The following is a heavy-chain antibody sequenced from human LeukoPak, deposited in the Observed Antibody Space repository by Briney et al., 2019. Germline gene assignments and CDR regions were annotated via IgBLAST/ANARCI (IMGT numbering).Heavy chain of an antibody. V-gene: IGHV3-20*04. D-gene: IGHD1-26*01. CDR1: GFTFSSYW. Sequence: GGSLRLSCAASGFTFSSYWMSWVRQAPGKGLEWVSGINWNGGSTGYADSVKGRFTISRDNAKNSLYLQMNSLRAEDTALYYCARDRVVGATRGSFGYWGQGTLVTVSS. J-gene: IGHJ4*02. CDR2: INWNGGST. CDR3: ARDRVVGATRGSFGY.